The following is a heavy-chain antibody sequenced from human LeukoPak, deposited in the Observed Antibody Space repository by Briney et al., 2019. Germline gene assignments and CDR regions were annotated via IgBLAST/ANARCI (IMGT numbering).Heavy chain of an antibody. J-gene: IGHJ3*02. Sequence: GGSLRLSCAASGFTVRLNYMTWVRQAPGKGLEWVSIIYAGGDTYYADSVRGRFTVSRDDSKDILYLEMNSLRGDDTGIYHCARAWDFVVGAFDIWGQGTVVTVSS. V-gene: IGHV3-53*01. D-gene: IGHD2-15*01. CDR1: GFTVRLNY. CDR3: ARAWDFVVGAFDI. CDR2: IYAGGDT.